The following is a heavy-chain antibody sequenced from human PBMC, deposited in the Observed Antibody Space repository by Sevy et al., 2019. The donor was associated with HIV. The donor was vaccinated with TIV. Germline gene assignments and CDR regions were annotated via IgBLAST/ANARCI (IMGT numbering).Heavy chain of an antibody. J-gene: IGHJ6*02. CDR1: GGSISSYY. CDR2: IYYSGST. CDR3: ARENWNYRNFYYYGMDV. V-gene: IGHV4-59*01. Sequence: SETLSLTCTVSGGSISSYYWSWIRQPPGKGLEWIGYIYYSGSTNYNPSLKSRVTISVATSKNQFSLNLSSVTAADTAVYYCARENWNYRNFYYYGMDVWGQGTTVTVSS. D-gene: IGHD1-7*01.